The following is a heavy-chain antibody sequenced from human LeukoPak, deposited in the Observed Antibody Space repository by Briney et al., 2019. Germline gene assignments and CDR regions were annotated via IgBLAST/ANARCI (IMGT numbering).Heavy chain of an antibody. J-gene: IGHJ4*02. D-gene: IGHD3-22*01. CDR1: GFTFSSYA. V-gene: IGHV3-30*04. CDR3: ARLGITMIVVGPFDY. CDR2: ISYDGSNK. Sequence: GGPLRLSCAASGFTFSSYAMHWVRQAPGKGLEWVAVISYDGSNKYYADSVKGRFTISRDNSKNTLYLQMNSLRAEDTAVYYCARLGITMIVVGPFDYWGQGTLVTVSS.